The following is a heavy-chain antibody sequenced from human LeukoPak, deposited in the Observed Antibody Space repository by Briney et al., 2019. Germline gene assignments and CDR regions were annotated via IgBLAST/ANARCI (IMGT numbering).Heavy chain of an antibody. J-gene: IGHJ5*02. CDR3: ATDRGWYGRWFDP. D-gene: IGHD6-19*01. V-gene: IGHV1-8*03. CDR2: MNPNSGNT. Sequence: GASVKVSCKASGYTFTSYDINWARQATGQGLEWMGWMNPNSGNTGYAQKFQGRVTITRNTSISTAYMELSSLRSEDTAVYYCATDRGWYGRWFDPRGQGTLVTVSS. CDR1: GYTFTSYD.